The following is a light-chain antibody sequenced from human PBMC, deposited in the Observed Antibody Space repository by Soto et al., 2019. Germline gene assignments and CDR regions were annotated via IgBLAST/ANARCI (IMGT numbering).Light chain of an antibody. J-gene: IGLJ2*01. CDR2: EVN. Sequence: QSALTQPASVSGSPGQSITISCTGTNGDVGSYDLVSWYQRYPGEAPKLIIYEVNKRPSGISNRFSGSKSGNTASLTISGLQAEDEAAYDCCSYAGSNSLIFGGGTQLTVL. CDR1: NGDVGSYDL. CDR3: CSYAGSNSLI. V-gene: IGLV2-23*02.